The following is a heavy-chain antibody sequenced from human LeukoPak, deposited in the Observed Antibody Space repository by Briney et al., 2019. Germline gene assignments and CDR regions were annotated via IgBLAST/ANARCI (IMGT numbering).Heavy chain of an antibody. D-gene: IGHD3-10*01. CDR2: ISAYNGNT. Sequence: ASVKVSCKASGYTFTSYGISWVRQAPGQGLEWMGWISAYNGNTNYAQKLQGRVTMTTDTSTSTAYMELRSLRSDDTAVYYCARDQNPCGSGSYYGYWGQGTLVTVSS. V-gene: IGHV1-18*01. J-gene: IGHJ4*02. CDR1: GYTFTSYG. CDR3: ARDQNPCGSGSYYGY.